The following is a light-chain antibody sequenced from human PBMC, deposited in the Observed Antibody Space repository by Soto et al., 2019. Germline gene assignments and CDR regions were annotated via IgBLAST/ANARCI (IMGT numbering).Light chain of an antibody. Sequence: EIVMTQSPATLYMSPGAIATLSCRASQSGYSNFAWYQQKPGQTPRLLIYGSSTRATGIPARFSGGGSGTEFTLTISSLQSEDFAVYYCQQYNSWPLTFGGGTKVEIK. V-gene: IGKV3-15*01. J-gene: IGKJ4*01. CDR1: QSGYSN. CDR2: GSS. CDR3: QQYNSWPLT.